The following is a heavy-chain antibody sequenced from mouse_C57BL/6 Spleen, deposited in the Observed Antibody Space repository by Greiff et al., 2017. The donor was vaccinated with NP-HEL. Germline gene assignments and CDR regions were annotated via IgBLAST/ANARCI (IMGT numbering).Heavy chain of an antibody. CDR2: INPYNGDT. V-gene: IGHV1-20*01. D-gene: IGHD1-1*01. CDR3: ARSGGGYYYGTNFDY. CDR1: GYSFTGYF. J-gene: IGHJ2*01. Sequence: VQLQQSGPELVKPGDSVKISCKASGYSFTGYFMNWVMQSHGKSLEWIGRINPYNGDTFYNQKFKGKATLTVDKSSSTAHMELRSRTSEDSAVYDCARSGGGYYYGTNFDYWGQGTTLTVSS.